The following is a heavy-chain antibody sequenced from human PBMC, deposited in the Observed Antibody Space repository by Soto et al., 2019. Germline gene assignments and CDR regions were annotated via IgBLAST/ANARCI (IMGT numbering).Heavy chain of an antibody. CDR2: IIPIFGTA. CDR3: ASSRGGWDKGRFDY. J-gene: IGHJ4*02. D-gene: IGHD1-26*01. V-gene: IGHV1-69*06. Sequence: QVQLVQSGAEVKKPGSSVKVSCKASGGTFSSYAISWVRQAPGQALEWMGGIIPIFGTANYAQKFQGRVTMPADRSPSTADMELSSLVSEDTAVSYCASSRGGWDKGRFDYWDQGTQVTGPS. CDR1: GGTFSSYA.